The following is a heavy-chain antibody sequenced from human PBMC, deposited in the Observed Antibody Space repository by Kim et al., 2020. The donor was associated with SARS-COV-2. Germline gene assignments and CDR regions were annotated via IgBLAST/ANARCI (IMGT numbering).Heavy chain of an antibody. V-gene: IGHV3-33*06. CDR2: IWYDGSNK. CDR1: GFTFSSYG. J-gene: IGHJ4*02. D-gene: IGHD6-13*01. CDR3: AKDGGYSSSWGDY. Sequence: GGSLRLSCAASGFTFSSYGMHWVRQAPGKGLEWVAVIWYDGSNKYYADSVKGRFTISRDNSKNTLYLQMNSLRAEDTAVYYCAKDGGYSSSWGDYWGQGTLVTVSS.